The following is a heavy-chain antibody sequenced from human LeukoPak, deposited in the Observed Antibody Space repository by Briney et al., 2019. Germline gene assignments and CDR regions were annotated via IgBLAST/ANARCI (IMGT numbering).Heavy chain of an antibody. J-gene: IGHJ4*02. V-gene: IGHV3-64D*06. Sequence: SGGSLRLSCSVSGFTFSTYAMHWVRQAPGKGLEYVSTISSNGGSTYYADSVKGRFTISRDNSKNMLYLQMSSLSAEDTVVYYCVKGMTTVAYYFDYWGQGTLVTVYS. CDR1: GFTFSTYA. D-gene: IGHD4-11*01. CDR3: VKGMTTVAYYFDY. CDR2: ISSNGGST.